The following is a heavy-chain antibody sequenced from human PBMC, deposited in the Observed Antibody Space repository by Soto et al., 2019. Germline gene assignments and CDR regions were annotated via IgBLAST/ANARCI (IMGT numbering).Heavy chain of an antibody. J-gene: IGHJ4*02. V-gene: IGHV4-4*02. D-gene: IGHD4-17*01. CDR3: ARAQGMTTVH. CDR1: SASISSSDW. CDR2: VYHSGST. Sequence: ASETLSLTCTVSSASISSSDWWNWVRQPPGKGLEWIGEVYHSGSTNYNPSLKSRVTMSVDMSKNQFSLNLRSVTAADTAVYYCARAQGMTTVHWGPGTLVTVSS.